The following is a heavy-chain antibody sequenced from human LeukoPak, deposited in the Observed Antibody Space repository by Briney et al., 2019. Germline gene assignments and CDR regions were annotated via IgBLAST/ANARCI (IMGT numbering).Heavy chain of an antibody. D-gene: IGHD3-22*01. CDR1: GFTFSAYG. CDR3: AKEGYDSSGYYSSFDY. Sequence: GGSLRLSCAASGFTFSAYGMHWVRQAPGKGLEWVAVIWYDGSNKYYADSVKGRFTISRDNSKNTLYLRMDSLRVEDTAVYYCAKEGYDSSGYYSSFDYWGQGTLVTVSS. CDR2: IWYDGSNK. V-gene: IGHV3-33*06. J-gene: IGHJ4*02.